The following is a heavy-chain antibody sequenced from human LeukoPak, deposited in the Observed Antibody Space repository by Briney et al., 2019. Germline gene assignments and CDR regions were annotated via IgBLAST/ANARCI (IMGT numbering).Heavy chain of an antibody. D-gene: IGHD5-24*01. Sequence: GGSLRLSCTASGFAFNKYAMSWVRQAPGKGLDWVSGIFRGGAPYYADSVKGRFTISRVNSMNTMSLEMNSMRVEDTAVYYCVKGYVSGDGYWDFGYWGQGTPVTVSS. CDR1: GFAFNKYA. J-gene: IGHJ4*02. CDR3: VKGYVSGDGYWDFGY. CDR2: IFRGGAP. V-gene: IGHV3-23*01.